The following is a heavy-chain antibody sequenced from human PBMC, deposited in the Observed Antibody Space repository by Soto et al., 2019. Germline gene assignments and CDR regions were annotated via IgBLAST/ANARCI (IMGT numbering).Heavy chain of an antibody. J-gene: IGHJ6*02. D-gene: IGHD3-3*01. CDR3: ARELGDFWSGSPETKADYYYYGMDV. Sequence: GESLKISCKGSGYSFTSYWIGWVRQMPGKGLEWMGIIYPGDSDTRYSPSFQGQVTISADKSISTAYLQWSSLKASDTAMYYCARELGDFWSGSPETKADYYYYGMDVWGQGTTVTVSS. V-gene: IGHV5-51*01. CDR2: IYPGDSDT. CDR1: GYSFTSYW.